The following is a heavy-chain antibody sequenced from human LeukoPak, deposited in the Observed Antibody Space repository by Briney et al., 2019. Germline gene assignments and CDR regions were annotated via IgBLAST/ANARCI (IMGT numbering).Heavy chain of an antibody. CDR1: GFTFGDYA. CDR2: IRSKAHGGTA. CDR3: TRAGRYCSGGSCYSFY. V-gene: IGHV3-49*03. Sequence: GRSLRLSCTASGFTFGDYAMSWFRQAPGEGLEWVGFIRSKAHGGTAEYAASVKGRFTISRDDSKSIAYLQMDSLKTEDTAVYYCTRAGRYCSGGSCYSFYWGQGTLVTVSS. D-gene: IGHD2-15*01. J-gene: IGHJ4*02.